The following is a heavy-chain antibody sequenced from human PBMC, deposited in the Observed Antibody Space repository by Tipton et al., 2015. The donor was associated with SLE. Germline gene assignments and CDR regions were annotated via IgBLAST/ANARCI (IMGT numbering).Heavy chain of an antibody. CDR3: ARHDTNYGRNWFDP. D-gene: IGHD2-8*01. CDR2: ISYSGST. V-gene: IGHV4-59*08. J-gene: IGHJ5*02. Sequence: TLSLTCGVSRGSISTYFWTWVRQPPGKGLEWIGYISYSGSTKSNPSLKSRVSMSVDTSKNQFSLKLSSVTAADTAVYYCARHDTNYGRNWFDPWGQGTLVTVSS. CDR1: RGSISTYF.